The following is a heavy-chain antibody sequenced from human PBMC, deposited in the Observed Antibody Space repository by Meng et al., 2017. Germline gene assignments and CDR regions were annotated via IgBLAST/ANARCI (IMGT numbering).Heavy chain of an antibody. CDR3: ARSALLNGSGSYYNWDWYFDL. CDR2: LYYSWCT. Sequence: VRPWVSGHGLWKPAPPLSLTCPVSAGSTCSGVSFWSCIRQHPGKCLEWIGSLYYSWCTYCNPSLKSRVTISVDTSKNQFSLKLSSVTAADTSVYYCARSALLNGSGSYYNWDWYFDLWCRGTLVTVSS. D-gene: IGHD3-10*01. CDR1: AGSTCSGVSF. J-gene: IGHJ2*01. V-gene: IGHV4-31*04.